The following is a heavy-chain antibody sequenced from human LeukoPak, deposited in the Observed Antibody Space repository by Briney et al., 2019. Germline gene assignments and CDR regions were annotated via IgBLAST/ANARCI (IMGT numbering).Heavy chain of an antibody. CDR1: GFTFRSFA. D-gene: IGHD2-15*01. J-gene: IGHJ4*02. V-gene: IGHV3-23*01. Sequence: GGSLRLSCAASGFTFRSFAMNWVRQAPGKGLECVSAISGGGDFTKYADSVKGRFTISRDTSRSTLYLQMNSLRAEDAAVYYCAKAPVTSCRGAFCYPFDYWGQGTLVTVSS. CDR2: ISGGGDFT. CDR3: AKAPVTSCRGAFCYPFDY.